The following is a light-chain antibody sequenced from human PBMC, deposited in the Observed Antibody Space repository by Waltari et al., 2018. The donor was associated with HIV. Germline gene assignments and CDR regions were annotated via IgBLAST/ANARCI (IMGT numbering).Light chain of an antibody. CDR3: QQTYSASMT. CDR2: AAT. V-gene: IGKV1-39*01. CDR1: QHIKNY. J-gene: IGKJ5*01. Sequence: DIQMTHSPSSLSASLGDEVIIKCRASQHIKNYVNWYRQKPGGAPKLLIYAATNLQSGVPGRFSGGGSGTHFSLTINNLQPEDSAIYICQQTYSASMTFGRGTRV.